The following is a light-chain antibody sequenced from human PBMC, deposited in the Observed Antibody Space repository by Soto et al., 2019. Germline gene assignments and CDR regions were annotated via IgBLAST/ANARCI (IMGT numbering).Light chain of an antibody. CDR3: KKYESPPPT. Sequence: DIVMTQSPDSLAVSLGERATINCKSSQSVLYSSNNKNYLAWYQQRPGQPPKLLIYWASTRESGVPDRFSGRGSGTVSPLTTPSLRAEDGAFYSCKKYESPPPTFARGTKWE. J-gene: IGKJ2*01. CDR1: QSVLYSSNNKNY. V-gene: IGKV4-1*01. CDR2: WAS.